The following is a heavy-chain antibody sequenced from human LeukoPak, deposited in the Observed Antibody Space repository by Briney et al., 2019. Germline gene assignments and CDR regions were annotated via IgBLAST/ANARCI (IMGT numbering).Heavy chain of an antibody. V-gene: IGHV4-59*12. D-gene: IGHD3-10*01. Sequence: PGGSLRLSCAASGFTFSSYWMSWVRQPPGRGLEWIGYVYYSGSTTYNPSLKSRVTISLDTSNNQFSLKLSSVTAADTAVYYCAGDYGSGSYRFDYWGQGTLVTVSS. CDR1: GFTFSSYW. CDR2: VYYSGST. J-gene: IGHJ4*02. CDR3: AGDYGSGSYRFDY.